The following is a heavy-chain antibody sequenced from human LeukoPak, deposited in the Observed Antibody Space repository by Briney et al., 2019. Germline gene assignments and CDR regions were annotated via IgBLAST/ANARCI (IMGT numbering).Heavy chain of an antibody. D-gene: IGHD1-26*01. CDR1: AYSISNGFV. V-gene: IGHV4-38-2*02. J-gene: IGHJ5*02. CDR2: IYHSGTT. CDR3: TRLSHVAGAPKVSWFDP. Sequence: SETLSLTCTVSAYSISNGFVWGWIRQPPGKGLEWIASIYHSGTTYYNPSLKSRVTMSVDTSKNQFSLRLSSVTAADTAVYYCTRLSHVAGAPKVSWFDPWGQGTLVTVSS.